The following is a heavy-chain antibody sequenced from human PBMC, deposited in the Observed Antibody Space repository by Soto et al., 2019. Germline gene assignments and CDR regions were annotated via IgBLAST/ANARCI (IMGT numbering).Heavy chain of an antibody. J-gene: IGHJ4*02. D-gene: IGHD1-1*01. CDR3: ARGRYGDY. Sequence: QVHLVQSGAEVKKPGASVKVSCKGSGYAFTTYGITWVRQATGQGLEWMGWISAHNGNTNYAQKHQGRVHVTRDTSTSTAYMELMNLRSDDTAVHYCARGRYGDYGGQGVLVTVSS. CDR1: GYAFTTYG. CDR2: ISAHNGNT. V-gene: IGHV1-18*01.